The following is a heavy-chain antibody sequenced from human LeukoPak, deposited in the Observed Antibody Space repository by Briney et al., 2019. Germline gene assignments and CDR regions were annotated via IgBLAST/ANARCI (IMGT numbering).Heavy chain of an antibody. CDR2: INTDGSST. D-gene: IGHD3-22*01. V-gene: IGHV3-74*01. CDR3: AACLTYYYDSSGYYAPDY. J-gene: IGHJ4*02. Sequence: GGSLRLSCAASGFTFSSYWMHWVRQAPGKGLVWVSRINTDGSSTSYADSVKGRFTISRDRSKNTLYLQMNSLRAEDTAVYYCAACLTYYYDSSGYYAPDYWGQGTLVTVSS. CDR1: GFTFSSYW.